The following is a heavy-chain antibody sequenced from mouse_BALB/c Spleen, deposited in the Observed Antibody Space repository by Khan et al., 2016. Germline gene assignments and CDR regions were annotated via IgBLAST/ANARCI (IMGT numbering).Heavy chain of an antibody. CDR1: GFTFTDYY. V-gene: IGHV7-3*02. D-gene: IGHD4-1*01. J-gene: IGHJ3*01. CDR2: IRNKAGGYTT. CDR3: ASLTATIAY. Sequence: EVELVESGGGLVQTGGSLRLSCATSGFTFTDYYMTWVRQPPGKALEWMGFIRNKAGGYTTEYSVSVKGRFTISRDNFQSILYLQMNTPSAKDSASYYCASLTATIAYWGQGTLVTVSA.